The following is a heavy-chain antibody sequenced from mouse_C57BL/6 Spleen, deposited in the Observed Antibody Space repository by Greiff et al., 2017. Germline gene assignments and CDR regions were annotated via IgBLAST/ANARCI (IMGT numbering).Heavy chain of an antibody. CDR1: GYSITSGYY. CDR3: ARGGYGSSPWFAY. D-gene: IGHD1-1*01. CDR2: ISYDGSN. Sequence: VQLKESGPGLVKPSQSLSLTCSVTGYSITSGYYWNWIRQFPGNKLEWMGYISYDGSNNYNPSLKNRTAITRDTSKNQFFLKLNSVTTEDTATYYCARGGYGSSPWFAYWGQGTLVTVSA. J-gene: IGHJ3*01. V-gene: IGHV3-6*01.